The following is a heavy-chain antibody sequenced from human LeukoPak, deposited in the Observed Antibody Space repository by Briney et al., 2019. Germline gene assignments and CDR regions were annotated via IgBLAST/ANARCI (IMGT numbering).Heavy chain of an antibody. CDR1: GFTVSSNY. D-gene: IGHD6-6*01. Sequence: GGSLRLSCAASGFTVSSNYMSWVRQAPGKGLEWVSVIYSGGSTYYADSVKGRFTISRDNSENTLYLQMNSLRAEDTAVYYCARLDDSSSSSTLVDYWGQGTLVTVSS. V-gene: IGHV3-53*01. J-gene: IGHJ4*02. CDR2: IYSGGST. CDR3: ARLDDSSSSSTLVDY.